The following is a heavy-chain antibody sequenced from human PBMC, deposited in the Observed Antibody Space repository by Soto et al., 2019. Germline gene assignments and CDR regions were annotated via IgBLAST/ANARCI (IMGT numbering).Heavy chain of an antibody. D-gene: IGHD2-2*02. Sequence: QGQLVQSGGEVKKPGASVKVSCQASGYTFTSYGINRVRQAPGQGLEWMGWISVYNGKTNYAQKFQGRVTMTIDTTTTTAYLEVRRLRFVAAAVYYFTRAGYCSSPSCYKHFYYGVDILGQGTTVTVSS. CDR1: GYTFTSYG. J-gene: IGHJ6*01. CDR3: TRAGYCSSPSCYKHFYYGVDI. V-gene: IGHV1-18*04. CDR2: ISVYNGKT.